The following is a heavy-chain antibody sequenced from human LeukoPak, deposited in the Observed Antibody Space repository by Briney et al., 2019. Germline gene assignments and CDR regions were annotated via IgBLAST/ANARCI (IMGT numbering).Heavy chain of an antibody. D-gene: IGHD3-10*01. V-gene: IGHV1-2*02. J-gene: IGHJ4*02. Sequence: ASVKVSCKASGYTFTGYYMHWVRQAPGQGPEWMGWINPNSGGAKYARKFQGRVTMTRDTSITTVYMELSSLRSDDTAVYYCARDYYGSGSYYQLGYWGQGTLVTVSS. CDR2: INPNSGGA. CDR3: ARDYYGSGSYYQLGY. CDR1: GYTFTGYY.